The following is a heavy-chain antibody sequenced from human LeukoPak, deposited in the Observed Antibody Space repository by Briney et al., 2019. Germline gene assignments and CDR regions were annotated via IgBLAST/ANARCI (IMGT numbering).Heavy chain of an antibody. D-gene: IGHD5-12*01. J-gene: IGHJ4*02. Sequence: ASVKVSCKASGYTFTSYYMHWVRQAPGQGLEWMGRIIPILGIANYAQKFQGRVTITADKSTSTAYMELSSLRSEDTAVYYCARVSSGYEFYFDYWGQGTLVTVSS. CDR3: ARVSSGYEFYFDY. CDR2: IIPILGIA. CDR1: GYTFTSYY. V-gene: IGHV1-69*04.